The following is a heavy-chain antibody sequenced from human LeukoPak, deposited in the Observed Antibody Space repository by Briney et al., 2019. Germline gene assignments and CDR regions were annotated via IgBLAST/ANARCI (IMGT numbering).Heavy chain of an antibody. D-gene: IGHD6-13*01. J-gene: IGHJ5*02. Sequence: SETLSLTCTVSGGSISSGNYYWSWIRQPAGKGLEWIGRIYTSGSANYNPSLRSRVTISVDTSKNQSSLKLSSVTAADTAVYYCARISSSSLGFDPWGQGTLATVSS. CDR1: GGSISSGNYY. V-gene: IGHV4-61*02. CDR3: ARISSSSLGFDP. CDR2: IYTSGSA.